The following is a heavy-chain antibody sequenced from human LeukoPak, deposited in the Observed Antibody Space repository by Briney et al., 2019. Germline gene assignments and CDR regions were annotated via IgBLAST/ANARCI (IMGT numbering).Heavy chain of an antibody. V-gene: IGHV4-39*07. J-gene: IGHJ3*02. D-gene: IGHD2-15*01. Sequence: SETLSLTCSVSGVSISSSNSYWGWIRQPPGKGLEWIGSIYYTGNTYYNASLKSRVTISIDTSKNQFSLKLSSVTAADTAVYYCARDCSGGSCYSGAFDIWGQGTMVTVSS. CDR3: ARDCSGGSCYSGAFDI. CDR1: GVSISSSNSY. CDR2: IYYTGNT.